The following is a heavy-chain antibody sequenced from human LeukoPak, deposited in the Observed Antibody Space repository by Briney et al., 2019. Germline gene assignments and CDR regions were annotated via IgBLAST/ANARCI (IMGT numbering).Heavy chain of an antibody. CDR3: TRDPDA. Sequence: GVSLRLSCDAFRFTVTDYDMRWVRQAPGTGLEQVSVVYSGGEIHYADSVKGRFTLSRDNSNNTLFLHMNSLRAEDTAVYYCTRDPDAWGQGTLVTVSS. V-gene: IGHV3-66*01. J-gene: IGHJ5*02. CDR2: VYSGGEI. CDR1: RFTVTDYD.